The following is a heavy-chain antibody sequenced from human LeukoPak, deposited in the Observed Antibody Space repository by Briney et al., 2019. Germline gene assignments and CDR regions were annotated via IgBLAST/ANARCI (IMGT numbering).Heavy chain of an antibody. CDR1: GFTFSNDV. CDR2: ISGSGFTT. CDR3: AKRDTNGAHFDY. D-gene: IGHD2-21*02. Sequence: PGGSLRLSCAASGFTFSNDVMAWVRQAPGKGLEWVSGISGSGFTTYYADSVKGRFTTSRDNAKNTLYLQMNTLRAEDTAVYYCAKRDTNGAHFDYWGQGTLVTVSS. J-gene: IGHJ4*02. V-gene: IGHV3-23*01.